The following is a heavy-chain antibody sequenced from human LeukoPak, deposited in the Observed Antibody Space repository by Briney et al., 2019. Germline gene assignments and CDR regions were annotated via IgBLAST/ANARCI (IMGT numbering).Heavy chain of an antibody. CDR1: GFAFTHAW. V-gene: IGHV3-15*01. CDR3: TTDLTNNRYGYYYYYMDV. CDR2: IKSKTDGGTT. D-gene: IGHD1-14*01. Sequence: GGSLRLSCTASGFAFTHAWMSWVRQAPGKGLEWVGRIKSKTDGGTTDYAAPVKGRFTISRDDSKNTLYLQMNSLKTEDTAVYYCTTDLTNNRYGYYYYYMDVWGKGTTVTISS. J-gene: IGHJ6*03.